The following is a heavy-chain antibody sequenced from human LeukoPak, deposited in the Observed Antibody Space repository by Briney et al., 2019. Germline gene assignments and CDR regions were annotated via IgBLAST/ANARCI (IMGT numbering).Heavy chain of an antibody. D-gene: IGHD3-9*01. J-gene: IGHJ4*02. CDR3: AKARNSILRYFDWLVDY. Sequence: GGSLRLSCAASGFTFSSFWMHWVRQAPGKGLVWVSRINSDGSSTSYADSVKGRFTISRDNAKNTLYLQMNSLRAEDTAVYYCAKARNSILRYFDWLVDYWGQGTLVTVSS. V-gene: IGHV3-74*01. CDR2: INSDGSST. CDR1: GFTFSSFW.